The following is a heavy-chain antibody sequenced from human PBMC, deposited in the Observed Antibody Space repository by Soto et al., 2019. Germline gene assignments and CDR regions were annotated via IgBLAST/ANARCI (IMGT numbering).Heavy chain of an antibody. CDR3: VKERYAQLWLEDYGMDV. CDR1: GFTFNTYA. D-gene: IGHD5-18*01. V-gene: IGHV3-23*01. J-gene: IGHJ6*02. CDR2: ISADGAGT. Sequence: GGSLRLSCAASGFTFNTYAMNWVRQAPGKGLEWVSAISADGAGTYYADSVKGRFTISRDNSKNTLSLQMNSLGPEDTAVYYCVKERYAQLWLEDYGMDVWGQGTTVTVSS.